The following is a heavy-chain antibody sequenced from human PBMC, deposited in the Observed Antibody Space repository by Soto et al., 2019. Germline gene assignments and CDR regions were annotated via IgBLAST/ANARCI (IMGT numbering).Heavy chain of an antibody. V-gene: IGHV4-31*03. Sequence: PLSLTGTDSGGRISSGGYYWSWNRQHPGKGLEWIGYIYHSGSTYYNPSLKSRVTISVDTSKNQFSLKLRSVTAADTAVYYCARGGAHQYDSSGYLSPWGQGTLVTVSS. J-gene: IGHJ5*02. CDR1: GGRISSGGYY. CDR3: ARGGAHQYDSSGYLSP. CDR2: IYHSGST. D-gene: IGHD3-22*01.